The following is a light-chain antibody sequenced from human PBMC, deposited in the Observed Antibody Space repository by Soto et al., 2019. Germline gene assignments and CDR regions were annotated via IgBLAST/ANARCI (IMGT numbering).Light chain of an antibody. Sequence: EVVLTQSPATLSLSPGERATLSCRASQSVSSYLAWYQQKPGQAPRLLIYGASSRATGIPDRFSGSGSGTDFTLTISRLEPEDFAVYYCQQYDTSPWTFGQGTKVDI. J-gene: IGKJ1*01. CDR2: GAS. CDR3: QQYDTSPWT. CDR1: QSVSSY. V-gene: IGKV3-20*01.